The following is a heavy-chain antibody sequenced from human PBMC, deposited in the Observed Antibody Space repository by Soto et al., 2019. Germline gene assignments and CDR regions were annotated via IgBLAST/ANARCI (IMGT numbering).Heavy chain of an antibody. V-gene: IGHV2-5*02. Sequence: SGPTLVNPTQTLTLTCTFSGFSLSTSGVGVGWIRQPPGKALEWLALIYWDDDKRYSPSLKSRLTITKDTSKNQVVLTMTNMDPVDTATYYCADRRRYYYDRSGSYYFDYWGQGTLVTVSS. CDR1: GFSLSTSGVG. J-gene: IGHJ4*02. D-gene: IGHD3-22*01. CDR3: ADRRRYYYDRSGSYYFDY. CDR2: IYWDDDK.